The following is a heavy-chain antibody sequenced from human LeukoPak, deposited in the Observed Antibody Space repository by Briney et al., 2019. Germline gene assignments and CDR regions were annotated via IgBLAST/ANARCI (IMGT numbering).Heavy chain of an antibody. Sequence: ASVKVSCKASGGTFSSYAISWVRQAPGQGLEWMGWINPNNGATNSAQKFQGRVTMTRDTSINTAYLDLSRLRSDDTAVYYCARGIYYDILTYFDYWGQGALVTVSS. J-gene: IGHJ4*02. D-gene: IGHD3-9*01. CDR2: INPNNGAT. CDR1: GGTFSSYA. CDR3: ARGIYYDILTYFDY. V-gene: IGHV1-2*02.